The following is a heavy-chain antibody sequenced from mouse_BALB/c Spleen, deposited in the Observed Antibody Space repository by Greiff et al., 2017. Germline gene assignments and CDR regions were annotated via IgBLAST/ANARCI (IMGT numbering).Heavy chain of an antibody. CDR2: ISDGGSYT. V-gene: IGHV5-4*02. J-gene: IGHJ4*01. CDR3: ARVDY. CDR1: GFTFSDYY. Sequence: DVHLVESGGGLVKPGGSLKLSCAASGFTFSDYYMYWVRQTPEKRLEWVATISDGGSYTYYPDSVKGRFTISRDNAKNNLYLQMSSLKSEDTAMYYCARVDYWGQGTSVTVSS.